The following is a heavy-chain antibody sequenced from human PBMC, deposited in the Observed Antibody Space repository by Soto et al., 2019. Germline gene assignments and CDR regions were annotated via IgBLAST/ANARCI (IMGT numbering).Heavy chain of an antibody. D-gene: IGHD4-17*01. V-gene: IGHV2-5*08. J-gene: IGHJ5*02. CDR2: IYWDDDE. CDR1: GFSLSTSGMC. Sequence: SGPTLVNPTQTLTLTCTFSGFSLSTSGMCVSWIRQPPGKALEWLALIYWDDDERYSPSLKSRLTITKDTSRNQVVLTMTNMDPVDTATYYCAHRGFFDSGHPNWFDPWGKGALVTVSS. CDR3: AHRGFFDSGHPNWFDP.